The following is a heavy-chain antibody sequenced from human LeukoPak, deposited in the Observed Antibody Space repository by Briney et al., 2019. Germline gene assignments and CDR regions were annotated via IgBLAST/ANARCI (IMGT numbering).Heavy chain of an antibody. CDR1: GGSISSSGYC. CDR2: IDYSGST. V-gene: IGHV4-39*01. CDR3: AISGEQQLVSPWSCLGY. Sequence: SETLSLTCTVSGGSISSSGYCWGWIRQPPGKGLEWIGSIDYSGSTNYNPSLKSRVTISVDMSKNQFSLKLSSVTAADTAVYYCAISGEQQLVSPWSCLGYWGQGTLVTVSS. D-gene: IGHD6-13*01. J-gene: IGHJ4*02.